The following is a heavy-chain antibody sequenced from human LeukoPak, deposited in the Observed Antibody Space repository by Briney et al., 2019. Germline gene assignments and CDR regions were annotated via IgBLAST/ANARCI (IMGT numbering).Heavy chain of an antibody. D-gene: IGHD5-18*01. CDR3: AQSPNSYGPPGGGY. CDR1: GFTFSSYS. Sequence: GGSMRLSCAASGFTFSSYSMNWVRQAPGKGLEWVSSISSSSSYIYYADSVKGRFTISRDNAKNSLYLQMNSLRAEDTAVYYCAQSPNSYGPPGGGYWGQGTLVTVSS. J-gene: IGHJ4*02. CDR2: ISSSSSYI. V-gene: IGHV3-21*01.